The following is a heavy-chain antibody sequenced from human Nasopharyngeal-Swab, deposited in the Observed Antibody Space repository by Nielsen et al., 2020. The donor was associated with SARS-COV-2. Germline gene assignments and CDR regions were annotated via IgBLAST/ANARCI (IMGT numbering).Heavy chain of an antibody. CDR3: TTDFYFDY. J-gene: IGHJ4*02. CDR2: SGDKDHNYAT. CDR1: GFIFSASA. Sequence: GGDLKISWAASGFIFSASAIHLVRQASGKGLEWVGRSGDKDHNYATTYGASVQGRFAISRDDSKNTAFLQMDSLKTEDTALYYCTTDFYFDYWGQGTLVTVSS. V-gene: IGHV3-73*01.